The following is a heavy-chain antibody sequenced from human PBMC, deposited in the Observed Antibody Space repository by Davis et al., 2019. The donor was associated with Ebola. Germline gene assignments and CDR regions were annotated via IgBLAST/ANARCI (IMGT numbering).Heavy chain of an antibody. Sequence: ASVKVSCKASGYTFINYGITWVRQAPGQSLEWLGWIRTYDGNTNYAQKLQDRVTMTTDTSTTTVFMELTNLRSDDTAVYWCARGEGAPDFWGQGTLVTVSS. D-gene: IGHD1-26*01. CDR2: IRTYDGNT. CDR1: GYTFINYG. J-gene: IGHJ4*02. V-gene: IGHV1-18*04. CDR3: ARGEGAPDF.